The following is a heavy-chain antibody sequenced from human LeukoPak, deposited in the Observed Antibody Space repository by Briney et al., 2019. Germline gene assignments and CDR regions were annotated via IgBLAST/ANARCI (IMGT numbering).Heavy chain of an antibody. CDR1: GDSISSRSYY. D-gene: IGHD6-13*01. CDR3: ATQSSSWHYLEY. J-gene: IGHJ4*02. V-gene: IGHV4-39*01. CDR2: IYYGRNY. Sequence: SETLSLTCTVSGDSISSRSYYWGWIRQPPGKGLEWIGKIYYGRNYNWNSSLKSRGTISVDTSKNQFSLKLSSVTAADTAVYYCATQSSSWHYLEYWGQGTLVTVSS.